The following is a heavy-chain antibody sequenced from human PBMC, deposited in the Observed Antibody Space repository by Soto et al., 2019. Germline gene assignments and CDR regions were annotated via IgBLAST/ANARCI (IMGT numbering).Heavy chain of an antibody. D-gene: IGHD3-10*01. Sequence: PSEALSLTCTVSGGSIRSHYWSWIRQTPGKGLEWIGYIYDSGSTNYNPSLKSRVTISVDTSKNQFSLNLTSVTSADTAVYYCARVPFHGIDPWGQGTLVTVS. J-gene: IGHJ5*02. V-gene: IGHV4-59*11. CDR1: GGSIRSHY. CDR2: IYDSGST. CDR3: ARVPFHGIDP.